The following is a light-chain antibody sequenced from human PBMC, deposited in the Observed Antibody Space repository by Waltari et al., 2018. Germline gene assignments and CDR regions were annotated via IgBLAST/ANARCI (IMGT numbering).Light chain of an antibody. CDR3: QSYDSNVRGGVV. Sequence: QSILTQPTSVSGAPGQRVTISCTGSSSNIGAGHDVHWYQAFPGTAPKLLIYGNNNRPSGVADLFSGSKSGSSASLAINGLRAEDEADYYCQSYDSNVRGGVVFGGGTKVTVL. CDR1: SSNIGAGHD. CDR2: GNN. V-gene: IGLV1-40*01. J-gene: IGLJ3*02.